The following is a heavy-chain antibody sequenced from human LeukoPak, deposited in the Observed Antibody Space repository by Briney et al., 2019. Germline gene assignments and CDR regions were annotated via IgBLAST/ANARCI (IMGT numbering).Heavy chain of an antibody. CDR1: GYSFTNYW. J-gene: IGHJ4*02. Sequence: GESLKISGKGSGYSFTNYWIVWVRQMPGKGLECMGIIYPSDSDIRYNPSFQGQVTMSADKSVSTAYLQWTSLRASDTAMYYCARLYCSSTSCYHIDYWGQGTLVTVSS. V-gene: IGHV5-51*01. D-gene: IGHD2-2*01. CDR2: IYPSDSDI. CDR3: ARLYCSSTSCYHIDY.